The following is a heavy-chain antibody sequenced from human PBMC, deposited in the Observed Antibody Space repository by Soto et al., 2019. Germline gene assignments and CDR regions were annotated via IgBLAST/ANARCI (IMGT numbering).Heavy chain of an antibody. CDR3: ARARDPFLEWLPFDY. CDR1: GGTFSSYA. J-gene: IGHJ4*02. Sequence: QVQLVQSGAEVKKTGSSVKVSCKASGGTFSSYAISWVRQAPGQGLEWMGGIIPIFGTANYAQKFQGRVTVTADESTSTAYMELSSLRSEDTAVYYCARARDPFLEWLPFDYWGQGTLVTVSS. CDR2: IIPIFGTA. D-gene: IGHD3-3*02. V-gene: IGHV1-69*12.